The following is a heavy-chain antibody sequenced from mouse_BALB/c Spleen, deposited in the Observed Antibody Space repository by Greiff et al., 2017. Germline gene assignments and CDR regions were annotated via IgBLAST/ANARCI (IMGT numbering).Heavy chain of an antibody. J-gene: IGHJ3*01. CDR1: GFTFSDYY. CDR3: ARDSYDYSY. Sequence: EVQLVESGGGLVKPGGSLKLSCAASGFTFSDYYMYWVRQTPEKRLEWVATISDGGSYTYYPDSVKGRFTISRDNAKNNLYLQMSSLKSEDTAMYYCARDSYDYSYWGQGTLVTVSA. D-gene: IGHD2-4*01. CDR2: ISDGGSYT. V-gene: IGHV5-4*02.